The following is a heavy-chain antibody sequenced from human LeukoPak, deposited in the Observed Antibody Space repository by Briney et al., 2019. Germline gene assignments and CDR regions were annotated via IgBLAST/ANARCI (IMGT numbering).Heavy chain of an antibody. J-gene: IGHJ4*02. V-gene: IGHV3-30*02. CDR1: GFSFRDYG. Sequence: GGSFRLSCAASGFSFRDYGMHWVRQAPGKGLEWVAFIQYDGNKRYYADSVKGQFTISRDNSKNTLYLQMNSLRPEDTALYYCANTMYSSAWSPFDYWGRGTLVTVSS. CDR3: ANTMYSSAWSPFDY. CDR2: IQYDGNKR. D-gene: IGHD6-19*01.